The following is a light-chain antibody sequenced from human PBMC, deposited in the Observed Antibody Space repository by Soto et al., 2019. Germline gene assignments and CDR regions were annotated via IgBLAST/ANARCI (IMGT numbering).Light chain of an antibody. CDR1: SSDVGAYNY. J-gene: IGLJ2*01. V-gene: IGLV2-8*01. Sequence: QSALTQPPSASGSPGQSVTISCTGTSSDVGAYNYVSWYQQHPGKAPKLMISDVSKRPSVVPDRFSGSKSGNTASLTVSGLQAEDEADYYCSSYAGSNNLIFGGGTKLTVL. CDR2: DVS. CDR3: SSYAGSNNLI.